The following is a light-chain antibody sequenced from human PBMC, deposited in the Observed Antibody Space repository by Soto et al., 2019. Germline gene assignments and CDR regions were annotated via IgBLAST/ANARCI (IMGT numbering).Light chain of an antibody. Sequence: QSVLTQPPSASGTPGQRVTISCSGSSSNIGSNTVNWYQQLPGTAPKLLIYSNNQRPSGVPDRFSGSKSGTSASLAISGLQSEDEADYYCAAWVDSLNALVFGGGTKLTVL. CDR1: SSNIGSNT. J-gene: IGLJ3*02. CDR2: SNN. CDR3: AAWVDSLNALV. V-gene: IGLV1-44*01.